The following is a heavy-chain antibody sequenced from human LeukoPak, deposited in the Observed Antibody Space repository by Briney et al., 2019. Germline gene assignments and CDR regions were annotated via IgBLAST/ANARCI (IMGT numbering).Heavy chain of an antibody. V-gene: IGHV4-34*01. Sequence: PSETLSLTCAVYGGSFSGYYWSWIRQPPGKGLEWIGEINHSGSTNYNPSLKSRVTISVDTSKNQFSLKLSSVTVADTAVYYCARAYDYYDSSGYSTRPLDYWGQGTLVTVSS. CDR3: ARAYDYYDSSGYSTRPLDY. D-gene: IGHD3-22*01. J-gene: IGHJ4*02. CDR1: GGSFSGYY. CDR2: INHSGST.